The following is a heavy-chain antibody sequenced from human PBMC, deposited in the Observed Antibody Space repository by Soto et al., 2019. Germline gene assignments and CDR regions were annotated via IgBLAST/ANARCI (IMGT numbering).Heavy chain of an antibody. J-gene: IGHJ4*02. CDR2: ISGSGGST. CDR3: ASATVTTSLFGPSRRRHHSDY. D-gene: IGHD4-17*01. CDR1: GFTFSSYA. Sequence: PGGSLRLSCAASGFTFSSYAMSWVRQAPGKGLEWVSAISGSGGSTYYADSVKGRFTISRDNSKNTLYLQMNSLRAEDTAVYYCASATVTTSLFGPSRRRHHSDYWGQGTLVTVSS. V-gene: IGHV3-23*01.